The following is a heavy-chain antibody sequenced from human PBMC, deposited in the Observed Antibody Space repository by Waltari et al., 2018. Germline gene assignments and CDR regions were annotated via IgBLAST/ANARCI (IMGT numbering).Heavy chain of an antibody. Sequence: EVQLVESGGGLVQPGRSLRLSCTASGFTFGDYAMSWVRKAPGKGLEWVGFIRSKAYGGTTEYAASVKGRFTISRDDSKSIAYLQMNSLKTEDTAVYYCTRAKGSSSSVLYYYYYYMDVWGKGTTVTVSS. V-gene: IGHV3-49*04. CDR2: IRSKAYGGTT. J-gene: IGHJ6*03. CDR1: GFTFGDYA. CDR3: TRAKGSSSSVLYYYYYYMDV. D-gene: IGHD6-6*01.